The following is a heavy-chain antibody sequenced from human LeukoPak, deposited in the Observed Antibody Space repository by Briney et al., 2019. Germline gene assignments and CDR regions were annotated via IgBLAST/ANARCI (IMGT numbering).Heavy chain of an antibody. J-gene: IGHJ4*02. CDR3: ARREKMATIGGYFDY. CDR2: IYYSGST. CDR1: GGSISSSSYY. V-gene: IGHV4-39*01. D-gene: IGHD5-24*01. Sequence: PSETLSLTCTVSGGSISSSSYYWGWIRQPPGKGLEWNGSIYYSGSTYYNPSLKSRVTISVDTSKNQFSLKLSSVTAADTAVYYCARREKMATIGGYFDYWCQRTLVTVSS.